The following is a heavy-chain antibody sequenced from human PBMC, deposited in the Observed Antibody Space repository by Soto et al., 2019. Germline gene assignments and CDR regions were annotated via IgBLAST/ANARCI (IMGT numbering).Heavy chain of an antibody. CDR2: IYYSGST. J-gene: IGHJ3*02. Sequence: SETLSLTCTVSGGSISSGGYYWSWIRQHPGKGLEWIGYIYYSGSTYYNPSLKSRVTISVDTSKNQFSLKLSSVTAADTAVYYCARDVSPFGELAFDIWGQGTMVTVSS. V-gene: IGHV4-31*03. CDR3: ARDVSPFGELAFDI. D-gene: IGHD3-10*01. CDR1: GGSISSGGYY.